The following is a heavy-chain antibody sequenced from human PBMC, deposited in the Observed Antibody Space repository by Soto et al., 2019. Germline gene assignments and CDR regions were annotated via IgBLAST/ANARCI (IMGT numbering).Heavy chain of an antibody. V-gene: IGHV1-46*01. J-gene: IGHJ4*02. CDR1: GNTFTNYY. CDR3: ARGGHVVVVTAAFDY. Sequence: QVQLMQSGAEVKKPGASVKVSCKASGNTFTNYYIHWVRQAPGQGLEWMGTINPSGGHTTYAQKFRRRWTMTSDTATRPLYMELTSLRSEDTAVYYCARGGHVVVVTAAFDYWGQGTLVTVSS. D-gene: IGHD2-21*02. CDR2: INPSGGHT.